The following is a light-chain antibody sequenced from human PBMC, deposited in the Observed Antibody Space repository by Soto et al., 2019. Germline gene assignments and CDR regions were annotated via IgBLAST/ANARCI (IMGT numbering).Light chain of an antibody. CDR3: QQRSNSPPWIT. Sequence: EIVMTQSPGTLSLSPGERATLSCRASQSVSNNYLAWYQQKPGQAPRLLIYGASTRASGIPARFSGSGSGTEFILTISSLEPEDSAVYYCQQRSNSPPWITFGQGTRLEI. CDR2: GAS. V-gene: IGKV3-11*01. CDR1: QSVSNNY. J-gene: IGKJ5*01.